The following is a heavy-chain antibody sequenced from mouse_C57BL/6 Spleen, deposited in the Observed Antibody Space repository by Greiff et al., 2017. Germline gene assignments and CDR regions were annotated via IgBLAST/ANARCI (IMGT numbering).Heavy chain of an antibody. CDR3: ARDDDYDVGAMDY. D-gene: IGHD2-4*01. J-gene: IGHJ4*01. CDR1: GFTFSDYG. CDR2: ISSGSSTI. V-gene: IGHV5-17*01. Sequence: EVHLVESGGGLVKPGGSLKLSCAASGFTFSDYGMHWVRQAPEKGLEWVAYISSGSSTIYYADTVKGRFTISRDNAKNTLFLQMTSLRSEDTAMYYCARDDDYDVGAMDYWGQGTSVTVSS.